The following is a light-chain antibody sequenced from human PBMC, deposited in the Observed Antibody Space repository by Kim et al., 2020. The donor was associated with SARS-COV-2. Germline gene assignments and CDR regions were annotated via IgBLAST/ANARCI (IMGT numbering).Light chain of an antibody. V-gene: IGKV1-27*01. CDR1: EDIANY. J-gene: IGKJ1*01. Sequence: DIQMTQSPASLSASVGDGVTITCRASEDIANYLVWYQQKPGKVPRVLVYAASALKSGVPSRFSGSRSGTVFTLTISNLQPEDVATYFCQKYDSDPWTFRKGTKVDIK. CDR3: QKYDSDPWT. CDR2: AAS.